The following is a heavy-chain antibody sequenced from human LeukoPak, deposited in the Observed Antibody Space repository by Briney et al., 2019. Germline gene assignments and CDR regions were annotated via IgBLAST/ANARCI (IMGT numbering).Heavy chain of an antibody. V-gene: IGHV3-30*03. CDR1: GYTFSSYG. CDR3: AQIASYDYFDY. J-gene: IGHJ4*02. CDR2: ISYDGSNK. Sequence: PGGSPRLSCAASGYTFSSYGMHWVRQAPGKGLEWVAVISYDGSNKYYADSVKGRFTISRYNSMNTLYLQMNSLRAEDTAVYYCAQIASYDYFDYWGQGTLVTVSS. D-gene: IGHD3-10*01.